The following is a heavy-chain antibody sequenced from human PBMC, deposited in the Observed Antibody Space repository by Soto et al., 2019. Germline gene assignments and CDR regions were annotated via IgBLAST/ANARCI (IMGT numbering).Heavy chain of an antibody. CDR1: GFTFSSYS. J-gene: IGHJ6*02. V-gene: IGHV3-21*01. CDR3: ARDAGSWSSPSTDGMDV. D-gene: IGHD1-26*01. Sequence: EVQLVESGGGLVKPGGSLRLSCGASGFTFSSYSMNWVRQAPGKGLEWVSSISSSSSYIYYADSVKGRFTISRDNAKNSPYLHMNSLRAEDTAAYYCARDAGSWSSPSTDGMDVWGQGTTVTVSS. CDR2: ISSSSSYI.